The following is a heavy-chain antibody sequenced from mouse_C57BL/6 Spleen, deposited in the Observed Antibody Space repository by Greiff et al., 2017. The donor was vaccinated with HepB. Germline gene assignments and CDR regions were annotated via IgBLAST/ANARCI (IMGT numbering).Heavy chain of an antibody. V-gene: IGHV1-7*01. CDR1: GYTFTSYW. D-gene: IGHD1-1*01. CDR2: INPSSGYT. J-gene: IGHJ4*01. Sequence: QVQLQQSGAELVKPGASVKLSCKASGYTFTSYWMHWVKQRPGQGLEWIGNINPSSGYTKYNQKFKDKATLTADKSSSTAYMQLSSLTYEDSAVYYCATHCYGSSEDVGSLDYWGQGTSVTVSS. CDR3: ATHCYGSSEDVGSLDY.